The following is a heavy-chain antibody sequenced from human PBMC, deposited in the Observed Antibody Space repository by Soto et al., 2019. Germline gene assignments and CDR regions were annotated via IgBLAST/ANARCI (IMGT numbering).Heavy chain of an antibody. Sequence: QVQLVQSGAEVKKPGASVKVSCKAAGYTFTSYGISWVRQAPGQGLEWMGWISAYNGNTNYAQKLQGRVTMTTDTSTSTSYMELRSLRADVTAVYYCAREGNDFWRGSYYYGMDVRGQGTTVTVSS. V-gene: IGHV1-18*01. CDR3: AREGNDFWRGSYYYGMDV. D-gene: IGHD3-3*01. J-gene: IGHJ6*02. CDR2: ISAYNGNT. CDR1: GYTFTSYG.